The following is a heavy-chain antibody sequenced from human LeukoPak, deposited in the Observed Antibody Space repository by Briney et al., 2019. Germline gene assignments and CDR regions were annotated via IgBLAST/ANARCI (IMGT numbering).Heavy chain of an antibody. J-gene: IGHJ4*03. CDR1: GYSVSHNSAD. V-gene: IGHV6-1*01. CDR2: TYYRSKWYN. CDR3: ARNGCYSPDY. D-gene: IGHD2-15*01. Sequence: SQTLPLTFAITGYSVSHNSADAHWIRQSPSRGLEWLGRTYYRSKWYNDYAESVKSRITINPDTSKNQLSLQLNSVTPEDTAVYYCARNGCYSPDYWGQGTTVTVSS.